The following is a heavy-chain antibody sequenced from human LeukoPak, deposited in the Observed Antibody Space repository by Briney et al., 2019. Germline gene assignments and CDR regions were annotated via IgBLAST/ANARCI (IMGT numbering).Heavy chain of an antibody. CDR1: GYTFTSYD. Sequence: GASVKVSCKASGYTFTSYDINWVRQATGQGLERMGWMNPNSGNTGYAQKFQGRVTITRNTSISTAYMELSSLRSEDTAVYYCYSSGGTDAFDIWGQGTMVTVSS. V-gene: IGHV1-8*03. CDR2: MNPNSGNT. CDR3: YSSGGTDAFDI. D-gene: IGHD2-15*01. J-gene: IGHJ3*02.